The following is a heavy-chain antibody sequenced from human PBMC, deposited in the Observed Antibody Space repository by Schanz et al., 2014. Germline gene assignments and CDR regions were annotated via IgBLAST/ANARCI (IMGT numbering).Heavy chain of an antibody. J-gene: IGHJ4*02. Sequence: EVQLVESGGGLVQPGGSLRLSCAASGFIFSVYNMNWVRQAPGKGLEWVSYISYDSTIIHYADSVKGRFTISRDNAKNALYLQMNSLRDEDTAVYYCARTPDYGDSYWGQGTLVTVSS. CDR1: GFIFSVYN. CDR3: ARTPDYGDSY. CDR2: ISYDSTII. V-gene: IGHV3-48*02. D-gene: IGHD4-17*01.